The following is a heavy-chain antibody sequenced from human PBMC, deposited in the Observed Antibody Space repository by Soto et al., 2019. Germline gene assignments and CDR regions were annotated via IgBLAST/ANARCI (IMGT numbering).Heavy chain of an antibody. Sequence: SETLSLPCTVSGGSIRSFYWGWILQPPGKGLEWSGYSYYTGGIHYNPSLESRVTIAVDTSKNHFSLTLSSVTAADTAVYYCAKDRRVSSTSCYRGLCYYYGMDVWGQGTTVTVSS. CDR1: GGSIRSFY. D-gene: IGHD2-2*02. V-gene: IGHV4-59*01. CDR2: SYYTGGI. J-gene: IGHJ6*02. CDR3: AKDRRVSSTSCYRGLCYYYGMDV.